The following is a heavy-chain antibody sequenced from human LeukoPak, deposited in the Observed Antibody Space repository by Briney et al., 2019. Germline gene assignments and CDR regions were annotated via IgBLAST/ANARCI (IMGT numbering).Heavy chain of an antibody. V-gene: IGHV1-46*01. D-gene: IGHD3-22*01. J-gene: IGHJ4*02. CDR3: ARRHHYYDSSGYRSHFDY. CDR1: GYTFTSYY. CDR2: INPSGGST. Sequence: ASVKVSCKASGYTFTSYYKHWVRQAPGQGLEWMGIINPSGGSTSYAQKFQGRVTMTRDTSTSTVYMELSSLRSEDTAVYYCARRHHYYDSSGYRSHFDYWGQGTLVTVSS.